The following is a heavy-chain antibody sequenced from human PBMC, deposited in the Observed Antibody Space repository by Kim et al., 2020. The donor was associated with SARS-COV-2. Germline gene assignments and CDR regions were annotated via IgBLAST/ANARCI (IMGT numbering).Heavy chain of an antibody. CDR2: ISAYNGNT. CDR1: GYTFTSYG. V-gene: IGHV1-18*04. Sequence: ASVKVSCKASGYTFTSYGISWVRQAPGQGLEWMGWISAYNGNTNYAQKLQGRVTMTTDTSTSTAYMELRSLRSDDTAVYYCARDQGQESVVPAAQNWFDPWGQGTLVTVSS. D-gene: IGHD2-2*01. J-gene: IGHJ5*02. CDR3: ARDQGQESVVPAAQNWFDP.